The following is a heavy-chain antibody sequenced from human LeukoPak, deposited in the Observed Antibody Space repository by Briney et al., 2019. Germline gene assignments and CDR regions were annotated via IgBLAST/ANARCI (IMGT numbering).Heavy chain of an antibody. V-gene: IGHV4-39*07. J-gene: IGHJ4*02. CDR2: IYYSGST. D-gene: IGHD3-10*01. CDR3: ARAENYYGSGSYYLSPFDY. CDR1: GGSISSSGYY. Sequence: NPSETLSLTCAVSGGSISSSGYYWDWIRQPPGKGLEWIGSIYYSGSTYCNPSLKSRVTISVDTSKNQFSLKLSSVTAADTAVYYCARAENYYGSGSYYLSPFDYWGQGTLVTVSS.